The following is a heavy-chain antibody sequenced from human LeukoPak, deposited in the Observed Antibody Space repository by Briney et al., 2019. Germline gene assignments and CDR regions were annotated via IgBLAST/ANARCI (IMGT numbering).Heavy chain of an antibody. D-gene: IGHD2-2*01. CDR1: GGTFSSYA. Sequence: ASVKVSCKASGGTFSSYAISWVRQAPGQGLEWMGGITPIFGTANYAQKFQGRVTITADESTSTAYMELSSLRSEDTAVYYCARRGYCSSTSCPSWFDPWGQGTLVTVSS. CDR2: ITPIFGTA. J-gene: IGHJ5*02. V-gene: IGHV1-69*13. CDR3: ARRGYCSSTSCPSWFDP.